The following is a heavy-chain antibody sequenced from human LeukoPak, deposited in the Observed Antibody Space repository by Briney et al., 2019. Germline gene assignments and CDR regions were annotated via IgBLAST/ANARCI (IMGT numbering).Heavy chain of an antibody. D-gene: IGHD4-17*01. V-gene: IGHV3-21*04. J-gene: IGHJ4*02. Sequence: PGGCLRLSCAASGFTLSSYSINSVRQAPGKGLGWVSSISISSSYIYYADSVKGRFTISRNNAKNSLYLQMNSLRAEDTALYYCAKDIRPSYGDYDYYFDYWGQGTLVTVSS. CDR3: AKDIRPSYGDYDYYFDY. CDR1: GFTLSSYS. CDR2: ISISSSYI.